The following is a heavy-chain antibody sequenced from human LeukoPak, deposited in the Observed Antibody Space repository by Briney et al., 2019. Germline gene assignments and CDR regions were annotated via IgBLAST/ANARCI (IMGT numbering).Heavy chain of an antibody. J-gene: IGHJ4*02. CDR2: ITPLFGTA. CDR3: AREWDYHSSGYYYYY. Sequence: ASVKVSCKTSGGTFSSYALSWVRQAPGQGLEWMGGITPLFGTAKYAQKFQGRVAITADESTGTAYMELRSLRSEDTAVYYCAREWDYHSSGYYYYYWGQGTLVTVSS. D-gene: IGHD3-22*01. V-gene: IGHV1-69*13. CDR1: GGTFSSYA.